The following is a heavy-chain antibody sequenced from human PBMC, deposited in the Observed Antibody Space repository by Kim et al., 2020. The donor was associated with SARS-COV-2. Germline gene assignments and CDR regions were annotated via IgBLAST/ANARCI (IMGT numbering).Heavy chain of an antibody. J-gene: IGHJ6*02. CDR1: GGSFSGYY. Sequence: SETLSLTCAVYGGSFSGYYWSWIRQPPGKGLEWIGEINHSGSTNYNPSLKSRVTISVDTSKNQFSLKLSSVTAADTAVYYYARGGTFSVTIFGVVIIRPLMDVWGQGTTVTVSS. CDR2: INHSGST. CDR3: ARGGTFSVTIFGVVIIRPLMDV. V-gene: IGHV4-34*01. D-gene: IGHD3-3*01.